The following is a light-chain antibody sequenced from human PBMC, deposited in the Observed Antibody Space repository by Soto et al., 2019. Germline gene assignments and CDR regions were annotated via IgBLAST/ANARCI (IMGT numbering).Light chain of an antibody. V-gene: IGKV3-20*01. J-gene: IGKJ2*01. CDR3: QQYGSSSYT. Sequence: EIVLTQSPGTLSLSPGERATLSCRASQSVSSSYLAWYQQKPGQAPRLLIYGASSRATGIQDRFSGSGSGTDFTLTLSRLEHEDFAVYYCQQYGSSSYTFGQETKLEIK. CDR2: GAS. CDR1: QSVSSSY.